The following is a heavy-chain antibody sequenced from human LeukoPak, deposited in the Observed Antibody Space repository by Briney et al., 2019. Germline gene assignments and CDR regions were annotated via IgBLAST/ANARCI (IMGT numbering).Heavy chain of an antibody. J-gene: IGHJ4*02. Sequence: SVKVSCKASGGTFSSYAISWVRQAPGQGLEWMGGIIPIFGTANYAQKFQGRVTITTDESTSTAYMELSSLRSEDTAVYYCASVGYCSSTSCYTFDYWGQGTLVTVSS. CDR1: GGTFSSYA. D-gene: IGHD2-2*02. V-gene: IGHV1-69*05. CDR3: ASVGYCSSTSCYTFDY. CDR2: IIPIFGTA.